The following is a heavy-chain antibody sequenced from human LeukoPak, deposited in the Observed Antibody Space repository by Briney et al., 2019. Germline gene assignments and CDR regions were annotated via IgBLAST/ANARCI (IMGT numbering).Heavy chain of an antibody. CDR1: GGSISSYY. Sequence: SETLSLTCTVSGGSISSYYWSWIRQPPGKGLEWIGYIYYSGSTNYNPSLKSRVTISVDTSKNQFSLKLSSVTAADTAVYYCARGRGSSRYSDYWGQGTLVTVSS. J-gene: IGHJ4*02. D-gene: IGHD6-13*01. V-gene: IGHV4-59*01. CDR3: ARGRGSSRYSDY. CDR2: IYYSGST.